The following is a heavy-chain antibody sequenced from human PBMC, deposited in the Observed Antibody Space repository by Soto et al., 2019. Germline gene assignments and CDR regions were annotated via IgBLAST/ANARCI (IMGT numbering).Heavy chain of an antibody. CDR2: ISSSSSTI. CDR3: ARVSRYDILTGYYIRAFDI. D-gene: IGHD3-9*01. CDR1: GFTFSSYS. J-gene: IGHJ3*02. V-gene: IGHV3-48*01. Sequence: PGGSLRLSCAASGFTFSSYSMNWVRQAPGKGLEWVSYISSSSSTIYYADSVKGRFAISRDNAKNSLYLQMNSLRAEDTAVYYCARVSRYDILTGYYIRAFDIWGQGTMVT.